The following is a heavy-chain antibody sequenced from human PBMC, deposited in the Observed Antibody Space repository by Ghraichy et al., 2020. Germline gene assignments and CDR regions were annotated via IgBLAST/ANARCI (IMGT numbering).Heavy chain of an antibody. J-gene: IGHJ5*02. V-gene: IGHV3-66*01. CDR3: ARGSGSGSYYH. D-gene: IGHD3-10*01. Sequence: GESLNISCAASGFTVSSNYMSWVRQAPGKGLEWVSVIYSGGSTYYADSVKGRFTISRDNSKNTLYLQMNSLRAEDTAVYYCARGSGSGSYYHWGQGTLVTVSS. CDR2: IYSGGST. CDR1: GFTVSSNY.